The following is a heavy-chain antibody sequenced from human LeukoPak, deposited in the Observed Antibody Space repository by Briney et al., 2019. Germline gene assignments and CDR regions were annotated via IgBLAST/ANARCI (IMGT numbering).Heavy chain of an antibody. CDR2: IYTSGST. V-gene: IGHV4-4*07. CDR1: GGSISSYY. J-gene: IGHJ5*02. Sequence: SETLSLTCTVSGGSISSYYWSWIRQPAGKGLEWIGRIYTSGSTNYNPSLKSRVTMSVDTSKNQFSLKLSSVTAADTAVYYCARELQIVAGPGSGFDPWGQGTLVTVSS. CDR3: ARELQIVAGPGSGFDP. D-gene: IGHD6-19*01.